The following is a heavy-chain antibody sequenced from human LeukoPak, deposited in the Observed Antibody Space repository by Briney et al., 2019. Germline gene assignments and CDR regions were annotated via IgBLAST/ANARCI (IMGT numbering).Heavy chain of an antibody. Sequence: PSETLSPACTVSGGSISSGGYYWSWIRQHPGKGREWIGYIFYSGSTYYNTSLKSRVTISVDTSKNPFSLKLSSVTAAATAVYYCARISVGATGVDYWGQGTLVTVSS. CDR2: IFYSGST. D-gene: IGHD1-26*01. CDR1: GGSISSGGYY. J-gene: IGHJ4*02. CDR3: ARISVGATGVDY. V-gene: IGHV4-31*03.